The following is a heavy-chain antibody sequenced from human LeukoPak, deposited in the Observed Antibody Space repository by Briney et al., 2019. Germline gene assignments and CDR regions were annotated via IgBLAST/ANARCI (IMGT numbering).Heavy chain of an antibody. CDR1: GYSISSGYY. CDR2: IYHSGST. V-gene: IGHV4-38-2*02. CDR3: ARGDVVVVTATPDY. J-gene: IGHJ4*02. Sequence: SETLSLTCTVSGYSISSGYYWGWIRQPPGKGLEWIGSIYHSGSTYYNPSLKSRVTISVDTSKNQFSLKLSSVTAADTAVYYCARGDVVVVTATPDYWGQGTLVTVSS. D-gene: IGHD2-21*02.